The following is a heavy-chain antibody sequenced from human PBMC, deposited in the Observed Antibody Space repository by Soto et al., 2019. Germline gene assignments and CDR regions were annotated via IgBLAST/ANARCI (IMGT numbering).Heavy chain of an antibody. CDR1: GGSISSYY. CDR3: ARDLMYSSSSRQPLAFWFDP. V-gene: IGHV4-59*01. J-gene: IGHJ5*02. Sequence: SSETLSLTCTVSGGSISSYYWSWIRQPPGKGLEWIGYIYYSGSTNYNPSLKSRVTISVDTSKNQFSLKLSSVTAADTAVYYCARDLMYSSSSRQPLAFWFDPWGHGTLVTVSS. CDR2: IYYSGST. D-gene: IGHD6-6*01.